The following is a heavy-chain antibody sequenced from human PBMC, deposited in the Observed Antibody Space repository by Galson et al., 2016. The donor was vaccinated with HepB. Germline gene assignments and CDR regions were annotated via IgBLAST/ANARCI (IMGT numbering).Heavy chain of an antibody. CDR2: IVVGRGNT. V-gene: IGHV1-58*01. J-gene: IGHJ1*01. CDR3: ARASSRDSSSWYGAEYFQH. D-gene: IGHD6-13*01. CDR1: GFTFTSSA. Sequence: SVKVSCKASGFTFTSSAVQWVRQARGQRLEWMGWIVVGRGNTNYAQKFQERVTITRDLSTTTVYMELSSLRSEDTAVYYCARASSRDSSSWYGAEYFQHWGQGTLVTVSS.